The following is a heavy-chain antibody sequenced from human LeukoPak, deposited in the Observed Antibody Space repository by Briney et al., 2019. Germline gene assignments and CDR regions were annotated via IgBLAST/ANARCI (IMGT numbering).Heavy chain of an antibody. CDR1: GGSISSSSYY. D-gene: IGHD2-2*01. Sequence: SETLSLTCTVSGGSISSSSYYWGWIRQPPGKGLEWIGSIYYSGSTYYNPSLKSRVTISVDTSKNQFSLKLSSVTAADTAVYYCARVKDCSSTSCYAFDYWGQGTLVTVSS. CDR3: ARVKDCSSTSCYAFDY. J-gene: IGHJ4*02. V-gene: IGHV4-39*07. CDR2: IYYSGST.